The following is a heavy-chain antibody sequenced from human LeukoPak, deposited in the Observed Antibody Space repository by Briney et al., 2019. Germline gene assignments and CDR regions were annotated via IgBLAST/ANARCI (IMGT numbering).Heavy chain of an antibody. CDR3: ARVGHLYGSGSYYGVCDY. CDR1: GGSFSGYY. J-gene: IGHJ4*02. CDR2: INHSGST. D-gene: IGHD3-10*01. V-gene: IGHV4-34*01. Sequence: SETLSLTCAVYGGSFSGYYWSWIRQPPGKGLEWIGEINHSGSTNYNPSLKSRVTISVDTSKNQFSLKLSSVTAADTAVYYCARVGHLYGSGSYYGVCDYWGQGTLVTVSS.